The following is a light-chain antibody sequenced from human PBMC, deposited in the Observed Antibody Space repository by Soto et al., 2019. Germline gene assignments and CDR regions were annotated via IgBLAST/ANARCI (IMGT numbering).Light chain of an antibody. CDR1: QCISSY. Sequence: DIQLTQSPSFLSASVGDRVTITCRASQCISSYLAWYQQEPGKAPKPLIYAASTLQSGVPSRFSGGGSGTEFTLTISSLQPEDFAAYYCQQLKSYPVTFGGGPKVEIK. CDR3: QQLKSYPVT. CDR2: AAS. V-gene: IGKV1-9*01. J-gene: IGKJ4*01.